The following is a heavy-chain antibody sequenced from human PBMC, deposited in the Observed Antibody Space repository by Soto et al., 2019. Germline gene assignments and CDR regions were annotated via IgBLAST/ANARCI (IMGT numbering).Heavy chain of an antibody. Sequence: SVTLSLTRAVYDGSLRGYYFPWIRQPTGKGLEWIGEINHSGSTNYNPSLKSRVTISVDTSKNQFSLKLSSVTAADTAVYYCASRGYRWLQPLYYFDYWGQGTLVTVSS. CDR3: ASRGYRWLQPLYYFDY. CDR2: INHSGST. J-gene: IGHJ4*02. CDR1: DGSLRGYY. V-gene: IGHV4-34*01. D-gene: IGHD5-12*01.